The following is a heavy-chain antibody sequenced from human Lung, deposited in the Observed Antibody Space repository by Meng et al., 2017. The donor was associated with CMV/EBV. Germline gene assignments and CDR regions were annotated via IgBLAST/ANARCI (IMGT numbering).Heavy chain of an antibody. CDR1: GFTFSNAW. J-gene: IGHJ4*02. CDR2: IKSKTDGGTT. Sequence: ESLKISXAASGFTFSNAWMSWVRQAPGKGLEWVGRIKSKTDGGTTDYAAPVKGRFTISRDDSKNTLYLQMNSLKTEDTAVYYCTTDGLSGWYESAVDYWGQGTLVTVSS. CDR3: TTDGLSGWYESAVDY. D-gene: IGHD6-19*01. V-gene: IGHV3-15*01.